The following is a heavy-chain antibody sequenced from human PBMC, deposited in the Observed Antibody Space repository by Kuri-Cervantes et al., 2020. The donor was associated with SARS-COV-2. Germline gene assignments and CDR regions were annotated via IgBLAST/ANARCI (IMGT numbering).Heavy chain of an antibody. D-gene: IGHD2-15*01. CDR1: GFTFSNAW. V-gene: IGHV3-15*01. J-gene: IGHJ4*02. CDR3: TTGVIVVVVAASGIDY. CDR2: IKSKTDGGTT. Sequence: GESLKISCAASGFTFSNAWMSWVRQAPGKGLEWVGRIKSKTDGGTTDYAAPVKGRFTISRDDSKNTLYLQMNSLKTEDTAVYYCTTGVIVVVVAASGIDYWGQGTLVTVSS.